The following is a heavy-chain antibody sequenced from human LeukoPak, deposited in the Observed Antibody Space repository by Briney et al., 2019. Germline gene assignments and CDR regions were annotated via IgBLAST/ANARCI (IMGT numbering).Heavy chain of an antibody. V-gene: IGHV3-23*01. CDR3: AKQIVVVLYGMDV. J-gene: IGHJ6*02. D-gene: IGHD3-22*01. Sequence: PGGSLRLSCAASGFTFSSYAMSWVRQAPGKGLEWVSAISGSGGSTYYADSVKGRSTISRDNSKNTLYLQMNSLRAEDTAVYYCAKQIVVVLYGMDVWGQGTTVTVSS. CDR1: GFTFSSYA. CDR2: ISGSGGST.